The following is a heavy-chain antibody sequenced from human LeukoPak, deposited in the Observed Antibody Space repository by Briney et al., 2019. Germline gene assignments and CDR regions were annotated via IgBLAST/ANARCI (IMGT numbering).Heavy chain of an antibody. CDR1: GLTVSRNY. J-gene: IGHJ3*02. V-gene: IGHV3-66*01. CDR2: IYSSGTT. Sequence: GGSLRLSCAASGLTVSRNYMTWVRQAPGKGLEWVSTIYSSGTTYYADSVKGRFAISRDSSKNTLYLQMNRLRVDDTAVYYCARGYCGGDCPRDDDAFDIWGQGTAVTASS. D-gene: IGHD2-21*02. CDR3: ARGYCGGDCPRDDDAFDI.